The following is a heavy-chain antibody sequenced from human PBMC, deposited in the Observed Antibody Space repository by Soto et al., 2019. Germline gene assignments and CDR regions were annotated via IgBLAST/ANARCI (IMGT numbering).Heavy chain of an antibody. CDR3: ARGWELLAYYYGMDV. D-gene: IGHD1-26*01. CDR2: VIPIFGTA. J-gene: IGHJ6*02. Sequence: ASVKVSCKASGGTFSSYAISWVRQAPGQGLEWMGGVIPIFGTANYAQKFQGRVTITADESTSTAYMELSSLGSEDTAVYYCARGWELLAYYYGMDVWGQGTTVTVSS. V-gene: IGHV1-69*13. CDR1: GGTFSSYA.